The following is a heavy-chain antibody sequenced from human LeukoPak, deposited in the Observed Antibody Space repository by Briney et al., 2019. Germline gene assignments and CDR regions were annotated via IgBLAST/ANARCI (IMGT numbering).Heavy chain of an antibody. CDR1: GFTFDDYA. CDR2: ISWNSGSI. D-gene: IGHD3-22*01. V-gene: IGHV3-9*01. J-gene: IGHJ4*02. CDR3: AKGGSYYDSSVPLDY. Sequence: GRSLRLSCAASGFTFDDYAMHWVRQAPGKGLEWVSGISWNSGSIGYADSVKGRFTISRDNAKNSLYLQMNSLRAEDTALYYCAKGGSYYDSSVPLDYWGQGTLVTVSP.